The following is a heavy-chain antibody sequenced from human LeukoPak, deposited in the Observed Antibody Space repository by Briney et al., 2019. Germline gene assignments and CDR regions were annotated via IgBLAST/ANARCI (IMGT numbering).Heavy chain of an antibody. Sequence: GSLRLSCQASGFPFSDHYMDWVRQAPGKGLEWVGRTRNKANSHTTEYAASVKGRLTISRDVSKNSLFLQMNSLKSEDTAVYYCARVSHSSGHYYLDFWGQGTRVTVSS. CDR2: TRNKANSHTT. V-gene: IGHV3-72*01. J-gene: IGHJ4*02. CDR3: ARVSHSSGHYYLDF. D-gene: IGHD3-22*01. CDR1: GFPFSDHY.